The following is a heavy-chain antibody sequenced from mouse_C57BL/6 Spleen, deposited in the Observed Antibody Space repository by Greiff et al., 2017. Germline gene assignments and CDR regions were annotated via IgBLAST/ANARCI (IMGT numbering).Heavy chain of an antibody. V-gene: IGHV1-81*01. J-gene: IGHJ3*01. D-gene: IGHD2-1*01. CDR3: ARSGIYYGNYGFAY. CDR1: GYTFTSYG. Sequence: VQLQQSGAELARPGASVKLSCKASGYTFTSYGISWVKQRTGQGLEWIGEIYPRSGNTYYNEKFKGKATLTADKSSSTAYMERRSLTSEDSAVYFCARSGIYYGNYGFAYWGEGTLVTVSA. CDR2: IYPRSGNT.